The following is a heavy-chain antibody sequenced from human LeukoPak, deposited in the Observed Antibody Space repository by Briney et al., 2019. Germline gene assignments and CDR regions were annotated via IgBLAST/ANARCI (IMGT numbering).Heavy chain of an antibody. J-gene: IGHJ5*02. D-gene: IGHD4-17*01. V-gene: IGHV3-30*02. CDR3: EMTMVTTRRYNWFDP. Sequence: GGSLRLSCAASGFTFSSYGMHWVRQAPGKGLEWVAFIRYDGSNKYYADSVKGRFTISRDNSKNTLYLQMNSLRAEDTAVYYCEMTMVTTRRYNWFDPWGQGTLVTVSS. CDR2: IRYDGSNK. CDR1: GFTFSSYG.